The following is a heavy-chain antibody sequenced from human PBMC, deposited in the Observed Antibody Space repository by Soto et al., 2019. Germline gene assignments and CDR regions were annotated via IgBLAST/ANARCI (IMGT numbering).Heavy chain of an antibody. CDR3: ARGSGIAAVQVDY. CDR2: IYYSGST. Sequence: SETMCLTCSVSGGTIGGGDDYWSWIKQPPGKGLEWIGYIYYSGSTYYNPSLKSRVTISVDTSKNQFSLKLSSVTAADTAVYYCARGSGIAAVQVDYWGQGTLVTVSS. CDR1: GGTIGGGDDY. D-gene: IGHD6-13*01. J-gene: IGHJ4*02. V-gene: IGHV4-30-4*01.